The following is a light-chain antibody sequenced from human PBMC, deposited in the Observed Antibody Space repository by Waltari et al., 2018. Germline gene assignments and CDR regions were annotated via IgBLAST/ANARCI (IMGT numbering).Light chain of an antibody. CDR3: SSYTSSSTEV. CDR1: SRDVGGYNS. V-gene: IGLV2-14*03. Sequence: QSALTQPASVSGSPGQSITISCTGTSRDVGGYNSVSLYQQHQGKAPKNMIYDVSNRPSGVSHRFSGSKSGITTALTISGHQAEEEADYYCSSYTSSSTEVFGGVTKLTVL. J-gene: IGLJ2*01. CDR2: DVS.